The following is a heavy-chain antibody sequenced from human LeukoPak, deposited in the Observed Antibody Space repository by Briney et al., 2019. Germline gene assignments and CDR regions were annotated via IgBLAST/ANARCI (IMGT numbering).Heavy chain of an antibody. CDR3: ASGPPRCGATAGPNWFDP. Sequence: SETLSLTCSVSGGSISSSSYYWGWIRQPPGRGLEWIGSMYYSGSTYYNPSLNSRVTISVDTSKNHFSLILSSVTAADTAVYYCASGPPRCGATAGPNWFDPWGQGTLVTVSS. V-gene: IGHV4-39*02. CDR2: MYYSGST. D-gene: IGHD6-13*01. J-gene: IGHJ5*02. CDR1: GGSISSSSYY.